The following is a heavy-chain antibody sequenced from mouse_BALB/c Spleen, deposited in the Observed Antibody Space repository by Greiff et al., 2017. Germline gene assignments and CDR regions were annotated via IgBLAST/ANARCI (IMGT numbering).Heavy chain of an antibody. D-gene: IGHD2-4*01. J-gene: IGHJ3*01. CDR1: GYTFTSYW. V-gene: IGHV1-5*01. Sequence: VQLQQSGTVLARPGASVKMSCKASGYTFTSYWMHWVKQRPGQGLEWIGAIYPGNSDTSYNQKFKGKAKLTAVTSTSTAYMELSSLTNEDSAVYYCTRRVYYDYESFAYWGQGTLVTVSA. CDR3: TRRVYYDYESFAY. CDR2: IYPGNSDT.